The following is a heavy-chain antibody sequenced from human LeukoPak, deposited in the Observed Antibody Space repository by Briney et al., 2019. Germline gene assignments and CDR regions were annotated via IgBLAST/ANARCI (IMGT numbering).Heavy chain of an antibody. D-gene: IGHD3-3*01. CDR1: GFTFSSYS. Sequence: KPGGSLRLSCAASGFTFSSYSMNWVRQAPGKGLEWVSSISSSSSCIYYADSVKGRFTISRDNAKNTLYLQMNSLRAEDTAVYYCAKTGLRLDFWSPLPYYYYYMDVWGKGTTVTVSS. CDR3: AKTGLRLDFWSPLPYYYYYMDV. V-gene: IGHV3-21*04. J-gene: IGHJ6*03. CDR2: ISSSSSCI.